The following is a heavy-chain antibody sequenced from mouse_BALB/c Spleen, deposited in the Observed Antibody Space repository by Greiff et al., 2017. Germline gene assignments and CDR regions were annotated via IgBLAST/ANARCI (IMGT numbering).Heavy chain of an antibody. CDR3: ARRVLYAMDY. CDR2: INPGSGGT. D-gene: IGHD2-14*01. CDR1: GYAFTNYL. V-gene: IGHV1-54*01. J-gene: IGHJ4*01. Sequence: VQLQQSGAELVRPGTSVKVSCKASGYAFTNYLIEWVKQRPGQGLEWIGVINPGSGGTNYNQKFKGKATLTVDKSSSTAYMQLSSLTSEDSAVYYCARRVLYAMDYWGQGTSVTVSS.